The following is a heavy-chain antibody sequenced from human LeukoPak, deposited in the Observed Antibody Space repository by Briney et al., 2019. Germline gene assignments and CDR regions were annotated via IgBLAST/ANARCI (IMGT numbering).Heavy chain of an antibody. CDR1: GFTFGNYG. V-gene: IGHV3-30*02. CDR3: VIPFGLGAWDFDY. D-gene: IGHD3-16*01. Sequence: GRSLRLSCAASGFTFGNYGMHWVRQTPGKGLEGVAFIRYDGNNKYYSDSVKGRSTIPSPTSRNSLYLQMNSLRAEDTAVYYCVIPFGLGAWDFDYWGQGTLVTVSS. CDR2: IRYDGNNK. J-gene: IGHJ4*02.